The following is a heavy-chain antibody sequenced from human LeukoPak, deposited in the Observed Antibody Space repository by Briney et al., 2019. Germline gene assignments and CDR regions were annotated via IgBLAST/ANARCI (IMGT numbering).Heavy chain of an antibody. V-gene: IGHV4-59*08. Sequence: SETLSLTCAASDSSISCYYWCWIRQPPGKGLEWIGYIYYSGSTNYNPSLKSRVTISVDTSKNQFSLKLSSVTAADTAVYYCARRPALRGESYAVQAEAFDIWGQGTMVTVSS. CDR1: DSSISCYY. D-gene: IGHD2-21*01. CDR2: IYYSGST. CDR3: ARRPALRGESYAVQAEAFDI. J-gene: IGHJ3*02.